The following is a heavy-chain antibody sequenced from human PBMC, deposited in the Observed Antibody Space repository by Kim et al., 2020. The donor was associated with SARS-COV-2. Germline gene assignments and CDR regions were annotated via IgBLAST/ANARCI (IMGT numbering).Heavy chain of an antibody. Sequence: GGSLRLSCAASTFTFSSYEMNWVRQAPGKGLEWVADISTSGTTKYYADSVKGRFTISRDNAMNSLYLQMNSLRDEDTALYYCAREGEWEPCGGDCEAFDIWGQGTLVTVSS. CDR1: TFTFSSYE. D-gene: IGHD2-21*02. CDR3: AREGEWEPCGGDCEAFDI. CDR2: ISTSGTTK. J-gene: IGHJ3*02. V-gene: IGHV3-48*03.